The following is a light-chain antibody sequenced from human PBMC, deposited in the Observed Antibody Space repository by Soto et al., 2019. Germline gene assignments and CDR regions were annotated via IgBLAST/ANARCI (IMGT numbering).Light chain of an antibody. V-gene: IGKV3-20*01. CDR2: GAS. CDR1: ESVSDNY. J-gene: IGKJ4*01. Sequence: EIVLTQSPGTQSLSPGERATLSCRASESVSDNYLAWYQQRSGQAPRLVIYGASSRASAVPDRFSGSGSGADFTLTISRLEPEDFAVYYCQQYGSSPLTFGGGTKVEIK. CDR3: QQYGSSPLT.